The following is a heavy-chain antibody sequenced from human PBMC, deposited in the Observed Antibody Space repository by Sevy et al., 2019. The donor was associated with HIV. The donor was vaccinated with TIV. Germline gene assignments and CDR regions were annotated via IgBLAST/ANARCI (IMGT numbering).Heavy chain of an antibody. J-gene: IGHJ4*02. CDR2: ISYDGSYT. CDR1: GFTLNTYA. CDR3: ARDGGNDSRGYDLSNY. Sequence: GGSLRLSCPASGFTLNTYAMHWVRQAPGKGLEWVAVISYDGSYTYYADSVKGRFTISRDSSKNTLYLQMNSLRAEDTAVYFCARDGGNDSRGYDLSNYWGQGTLVTVSS. D-gene: IGHD3-22*01. V-gene: IGHV3-30-3*01.